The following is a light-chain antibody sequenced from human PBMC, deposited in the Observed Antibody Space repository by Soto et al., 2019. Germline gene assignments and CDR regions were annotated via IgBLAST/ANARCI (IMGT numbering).Light chain of an antibody. J-gene: IGKJ1*01. Sequence: EIVMTQSPATLSVSPGERATLSCRASQSVSSNLAWYQQKPGQAPRLLIYGASTRATGIPARFSGSGSGTEFSLTISSLQSEDFAVYYCQQYSEWPWTFGQGTKVDI. CDR1: QSVSSN. CDR2: GAS. CDR3: QQYSEWPWT. V-gene: IGKV3-15*01.